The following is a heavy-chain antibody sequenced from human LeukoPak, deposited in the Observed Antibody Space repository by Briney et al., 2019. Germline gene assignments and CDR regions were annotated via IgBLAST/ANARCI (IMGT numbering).Heavy chain of an antibody. D-gene: IGHD3-10*01. CDR1: GYTFTSYG. CDR2: INPNSGGT. Sequence: ASVKVSCKASGYTFTSYGISWVRQAPGQGLEWMGWINPNSGGTNYAQKFQGRVTMTRDTSISTAYMELSRLRSDDTAVYYCARDVWFGAGRTFDYWGQGTLVTVSS. CDR3: ARDVWFGAGRTFDY. J-gene: IGHJ4*02. V-gene: IGHV1-2*02.